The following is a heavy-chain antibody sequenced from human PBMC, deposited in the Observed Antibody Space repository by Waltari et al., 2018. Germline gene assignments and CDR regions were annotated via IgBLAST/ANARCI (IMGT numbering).Heavy chain of an antibody. D-gene: IGHD6-13*01. Sequence: QVQLVESGGGVVQPGRSLRLSCAASGFTFSSYGMHWVRQAPGKGLEWVAVIWYDGSNKYYADSVKGRFTISRDNSKNTLYLQMNSLRAEDTAVYYCAREIAAAFRYMDVWGKGTTVTVPS. V-gene: IGHV3-33*08. J-gene: IGHJ6*03. CDR1: GFTFSSYG. CDR2: IWYDGSNK. CDR3: AREIAAAFRYMDV.